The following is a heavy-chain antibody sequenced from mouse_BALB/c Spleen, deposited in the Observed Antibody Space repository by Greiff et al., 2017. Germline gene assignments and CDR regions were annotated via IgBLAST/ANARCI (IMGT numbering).Heavy chain of an antibody. V-gene: IGHV2-2*02. CDR3: ARNPYYSRRGAMDY. CDR1: GFSLTSYG. J-gene: IGHJ4*01. CDR2: IWSGGST. Sequence: QVQLKESGPGLVQPSQSLSITCTVSGFSLTSYGVHWVRQSPGKGLEWLGVIWSGGSTDYNAAFISRLSISKDNSKSQVFFKMNSLQANDTAIYYCARNPYYSRRGAMDYWGQGTSVTVSS. D-gene: IGHD2-12*01.